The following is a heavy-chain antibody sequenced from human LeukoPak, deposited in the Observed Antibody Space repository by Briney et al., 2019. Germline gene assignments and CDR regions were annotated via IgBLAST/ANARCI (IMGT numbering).Heavy chain of an antibody. Sequence: GGSLRLSCAASGFTFDDYAMHWVRQAPGKGLEWVSGISWNSGSIGYVDSVKGRFTISRDNAKNSLYLQMNSLRAEDMALYYCAKANYYDSSGYYPGGAFDIWGQGAMVTVSS. D-gene: IGHD3-22*01. CDR3: AKANYYDSSGYYPGGAFDI. CDR1: GFTFDDYA. V-gene: IGHV3-9*03. CDR2: ISWNSGSI. J-gene: IGHJ3*02.